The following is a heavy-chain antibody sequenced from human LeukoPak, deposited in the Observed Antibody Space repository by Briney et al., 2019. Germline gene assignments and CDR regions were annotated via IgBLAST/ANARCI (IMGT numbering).Heavy chain of an antibody. CDR1: GGSISSSSYY. D-gene: IGHD2-15*01. V-gene: IGHV4-39*07. CDR2: INHSGST. Sequence: SETLSLTCTVSGGSISSSSYYWSWIRQPPGKGLEWIGEINHSGSTNYNPSLKSRVTISVDTSKNQFSLKLSSVTAADTVVYYCARGYCSGGSCYSERNWFDPWGQGTLVTVSS. CDR3: ARGYCSGGSCYSERNWFDP. J-gene: IGHJ5*02.